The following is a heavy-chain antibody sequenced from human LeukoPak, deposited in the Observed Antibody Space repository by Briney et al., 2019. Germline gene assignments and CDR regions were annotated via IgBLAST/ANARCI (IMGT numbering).Heavy chain of an antibody. CDR2: ISGSGANT. CDR3: AKVSASMVRGGNHDY. V-gene: IGHV3-23*01. D-gene: IGHD3-10*01. Sequence: GGSLRLSCAASGFTVSSNYMSWVRQAPGKGLEWVSAISGSGANTYYADSVRGRFTLSRDNSKNTLYLQMNSLRAEDTAVYYCAKVSASMVRGGNHDYWGQGTLVTVSS. CDR1: GFTVSSNY. J-gene: IGHJ4*02.